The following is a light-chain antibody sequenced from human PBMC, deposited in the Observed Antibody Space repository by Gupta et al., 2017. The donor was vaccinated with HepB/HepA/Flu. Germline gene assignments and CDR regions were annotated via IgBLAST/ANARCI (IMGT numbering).Light chain of an antibody. CDR2: DAS. Sequence: DIQMTQSPSSLSASVGDRVTITCQASQDISNYLNWYQQKPGKAPKLLIYDASNLETGVPSRFSGSGSGTDFTFTISSLQPEDIATYYCQQYDNLPPVFIFGPGTKVDIK. V-gene: IGKV1-33*01. J-gene: IGKJ3*01. CDR1: QDISNY. CDR3: QQYDNLPPVFI.